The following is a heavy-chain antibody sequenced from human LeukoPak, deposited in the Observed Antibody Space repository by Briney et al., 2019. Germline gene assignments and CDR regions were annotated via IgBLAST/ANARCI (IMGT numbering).Heavy chain of an antibody. Sequence: SETLSLTCTVSGGSISSYYWSWIRQPPGKGLEWIGYIYYSGSTNYNPSLKSRVTISVDTSKNQFSLKLSSVTAADTAVYYCAYVEMATPAPIPYDYWGQGTLVTVSS. D-gene: IGHD5-24*01. CDR3: AYVEMATPAPIPYDY. CDR1: GGSISSYY. CDR2: IYYSGST. V-gene: IGHV4-59*01. J-gene: IGHJ4*02.